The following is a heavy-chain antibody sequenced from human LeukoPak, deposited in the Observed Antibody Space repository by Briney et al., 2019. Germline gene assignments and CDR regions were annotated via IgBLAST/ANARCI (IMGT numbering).Heavy chain of an antibody. D-gene: IGHD5-24*01. V-gene: IGHV3-66*02. Sequence: GGSLRLSCAAPGFTVSSNYMSWVRQAPGKGLEWVSVIYSGGSTYYADSVKGRFTISRDNSKNTLYLQMNSLRAEDTAVYYCARNRGRDGYNYYFDYWGQGTLVTVSS. J-gene: IGHJ4*02. CDR1: GFTVSSNY. CDR2: IYSGGST. CDR3: ARNRGRDGYNYYFDY.